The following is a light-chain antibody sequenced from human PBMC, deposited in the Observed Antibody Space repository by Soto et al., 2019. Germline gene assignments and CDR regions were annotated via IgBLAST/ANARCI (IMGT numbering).Light chain of an antibody. J-gene: IGLJ2*01. CDR3: QTWNTDVVV. Sequence: QAVVTQSPSASASLGASVKLTCTLNSGHSNYAIAWHQQQPEKGPRYLMKVSSDGSHTKGDGIPDRFSGSSSGAERYLTISSLQSEDEADYFCQTWNTDVVVFGGGTKLTVL. V-gene: IGLV4-69*01. CDR1: SGHSNYA. CDR2: VSSDGSH.